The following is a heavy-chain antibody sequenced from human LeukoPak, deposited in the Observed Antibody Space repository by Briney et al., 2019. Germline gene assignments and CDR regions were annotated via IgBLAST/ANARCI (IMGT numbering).Heavy chain of an antibody. V-gene: IGHV1-69*05. J-gene: IGHJ4*02. CDR1: GGTFSSYA. Sequence: SVKVSCKASGGTFSSYAISWVRQAPGQGLGWMGRIIPIFGTANYAQNFQGRITITTDESTGTAYMELSSLTSEDTAVYYCARGDSSGYSHGDYWGQGTLVTVSS. CDR2: IIPIFGTA. CDR3: ARGDSSGYSHGDY. D-gene: IGHD3-22*01.